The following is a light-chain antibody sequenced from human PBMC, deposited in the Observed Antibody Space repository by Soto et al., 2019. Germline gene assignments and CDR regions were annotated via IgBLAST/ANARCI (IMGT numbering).Light chain of an antibody. J-gene: IGLJ2*01. CDR2: EGT. CDR1: SSDVGSFHL. Sequence: QSALTQPASVSGSPGQSITISCTGSSSDVGSFHLVSWYQQQPGKAPKVIIYEGTKRPSGVSNRFSASKSGNSASLTISGLRAEDEADYYCCSYGGFSTFVIFGGGTKLTVL. CDR3: CSYGGFSTFVI. V-gene: IGLV2-23*03.